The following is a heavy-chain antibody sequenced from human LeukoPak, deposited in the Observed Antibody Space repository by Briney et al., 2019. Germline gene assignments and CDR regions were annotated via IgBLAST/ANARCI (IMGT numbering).Heavy chain of an antibody. CDR3: ARGGGGPTGLVDYYYMDV. Sequence: GGSLRLSCAASEFSFSSYSMNWVRQAPGKGLEWVSSISSSSSYIYYADSVKGRFTISRDNAKNSPYLQMNSLRAEDTAVYYCARGGGGPTGLVDYYYMDVWGKGTTVTVSS. D-gene: IGHD6-6*01. CDR1: EFSFSSYS. V-gene: IGHV3-21*01. CDR2: ISSSSSYI. J-gene: IGHJ6*03.